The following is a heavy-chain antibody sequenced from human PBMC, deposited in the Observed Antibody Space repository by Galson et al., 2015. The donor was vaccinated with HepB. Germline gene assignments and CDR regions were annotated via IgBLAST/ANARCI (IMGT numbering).Heavy chain of an antibody. CDR2: INPIFGTT. J-gene: IGHJ6*02. CDR1: GGTFSSYA. D-gene: IGHD2-2*01. Sequence: SVKVSCKASGGTFSSYAISWVRQAPGQGLEWMGGINPIFGTTNYAQKFQGRVTITADASTSTAYMELSSLRSEDTAVYYCARGEGVAPAAIGYGMDVWGQGTTVTVSS. CDR3: ARGEGVAPAAIGYGMDV. V-gene: IGHV1-69*13.